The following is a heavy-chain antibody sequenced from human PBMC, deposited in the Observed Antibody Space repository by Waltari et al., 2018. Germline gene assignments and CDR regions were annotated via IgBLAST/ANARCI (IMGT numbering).Heavy chain of an antibody. V-gene: IGHV1-69*12. CDR1: GGTFSSYA. J-gene: IGHJ6*02. Sequence: QVQLVQSGAEVKKPGSLVKVSCKASGGTFSSYAISWVRQAPGQGLEWMGGIIPIFGTANYAQKFQGRVTITADESTSTAYMELSSLRSEDTAVYYCAREGYGSGSFDYYGMDVWGQGTTVTVSS. D-gene: IGHD3-10*01. CDR2: IIPIFGTA. CDR3: AREGYGSGSFDYYGMDV.